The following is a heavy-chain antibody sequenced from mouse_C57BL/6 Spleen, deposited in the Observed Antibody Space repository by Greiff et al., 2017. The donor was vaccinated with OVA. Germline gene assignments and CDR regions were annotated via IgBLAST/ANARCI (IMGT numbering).Heavy chain of an antibody. V-gene: IGHV1-26*01. CDR3: EREGCYGSRAFAY. CDR1: GYTFTDYY. D-gene: IGHD1-1*01. Sequence: VQLQQSGPELVKPGASVKISCKASGYTFTDYYMNWVKQSHGQSLEWIGDINPNNGGTSYNQKFKGKATLTVDKSSSTAYMELRSLTSEDSAVYYCEREGCYGSRAFAYWGQGTLVTVSA. CDR2: INPNNGGT. J-gene: IGHJ3*01.